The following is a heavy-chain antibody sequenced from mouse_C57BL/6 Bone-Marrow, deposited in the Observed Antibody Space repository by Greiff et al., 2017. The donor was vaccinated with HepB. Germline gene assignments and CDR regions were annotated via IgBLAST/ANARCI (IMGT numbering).Heavy chain of an antibody. CDR3: ASHYGGPYYFDY. CDR2: IWGVGST. J-gene: IGHJ2*01. V-gene: IGHV2-6*01. CDR1: GFSLTSYG. D-gene: IGHD1-1*02. Sequence: VKVEESGPGLVAPSQSLSITCTVSGFSLTSYGVDWVRQSPGKGLEWLGVIWGVGSTNYNSALKSRLSISKDNSKSQVFLKMNSLQTDDTAMYYCASHYGGPYYFDYWGQGTTLTVSS.